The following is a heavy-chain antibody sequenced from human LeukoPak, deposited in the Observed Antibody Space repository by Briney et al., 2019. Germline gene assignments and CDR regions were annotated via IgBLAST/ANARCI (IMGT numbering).Heavy chain of an antibody. CDR3: ARGQEYYDFWSGYYKVGAFDI. D-gene: IGHD3-3*01. J-gene: IGHJ3*02. CDR1: GFMFSSYW. V-gene: IGHV3-7*01. CDR2: IKQDGSEQ. Sequence: GGSLRLSCAASGFMFSSYWMSWVRQAPGKGLEWVANIKQDGSEQYYVDSVRGRFTISRDNAKNSLHLQMNSLRAEDTAVYYCARGQEYYDFWSGYYKVGAFDIWGQGTMVIVSS.